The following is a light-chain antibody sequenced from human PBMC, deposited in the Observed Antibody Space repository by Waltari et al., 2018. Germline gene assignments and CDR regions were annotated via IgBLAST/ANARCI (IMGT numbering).Light chain of an antibody. CDR2: KVA. CDR3: MQAKPWPWT. CDR1: QSLRHTDGNTD. Sequence: DVVMTQSPLSLPVTVGQPASISCKSSQSLRHTDGNTDLKWFQQRPGQSPLRLIYKVANRDSGVRDRFSGAGSGTDFTLGIRRVEAEGVGIYFCMQAKPWPWTFGQGTKVQI. V-gene: IGKV2-30*02. J-gene: IGKJ1*01.